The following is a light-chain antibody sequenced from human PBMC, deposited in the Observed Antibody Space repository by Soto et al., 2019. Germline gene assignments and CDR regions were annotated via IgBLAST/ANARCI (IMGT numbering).Light chain of an antibody. CDR2: SNN. CDR1: SSNIGSNT. CDR3: AAWDDSLNGL. V-gene: IGLV1-44*01. Sequence: QAVVTQPPSASGTPGQRVTISCSGSSSNIGSNTVNWYQQLPGTAPKLLIYSNNQRPSGVPDRFSGSKSGTSASLAISGLQSEDEADYYCAAWDDSLNGLFGGGTKRTVL. J-gene: IGLJ3*02.